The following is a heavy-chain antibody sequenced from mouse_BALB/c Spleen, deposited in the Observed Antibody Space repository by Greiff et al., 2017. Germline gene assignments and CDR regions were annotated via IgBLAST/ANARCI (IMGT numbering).Heavy chain of an antibody. CDR3: ARHDDGYDY. CDR1: GFTFSSYA. J-gene: IGHJ2*01. Sequence: EVHLVESGGGLVKPGGSLKLSCAASGFTFSSYAMSWVRQTPEKRLEWVATISSGGSYTYYPDSVKGRFTISRDNAKNTLYLQMSSLRSEDTAMYYCARHDDGYDYWGQGTTLTVSS. CDR2: ISSGGSYT. V-gene: IGHV5-9-3*01. D-gene: IGHD2-3*01.